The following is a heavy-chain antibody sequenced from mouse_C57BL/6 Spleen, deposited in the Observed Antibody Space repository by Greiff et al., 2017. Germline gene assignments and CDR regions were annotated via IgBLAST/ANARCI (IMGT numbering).Heavy chain of an antibody. Sequence: EVHLVESGGDLVKPGGSLKLSCAASGFTFSSYGMSWVRQTPDKRLEWVATISSGGSYTYYPDSVKGRFTISRDNAKNTLYLQMSSLKSEDTAMYYCARHPYYSNYYCDYWGQGTTLTVSS. J-gene: IGHJ2*01. CDR2: ISSGGSYT. CDR1: GFTFSSYG. D-gene: IGHD2-5*01. CDR3: ARHPYYSNYYCDY. V-gene: IGHV5-6*01.